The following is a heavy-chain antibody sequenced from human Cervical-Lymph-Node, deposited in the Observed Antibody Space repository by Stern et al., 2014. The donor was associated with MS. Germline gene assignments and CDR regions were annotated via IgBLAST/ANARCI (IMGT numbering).Heavy chain of an antibody. CDR2: VNTYNGDA. V-gene: IGHV1-18*01. CDR1: GYTFISYG. J-gene: IGHJ4*02. Sequence: QVKLVESGAEVKKPGASVKVSCKASGYTFISYGISWVRQAPGQGLESMGWVNTYNGDANYAQKLQGRVTMTTDTSTSTVYMELRSLRSDDTAVYYCARGWELHNWGQGTLVTVSS. D-gene: IGHD2-15*01. CDR3: ARGWELHN.